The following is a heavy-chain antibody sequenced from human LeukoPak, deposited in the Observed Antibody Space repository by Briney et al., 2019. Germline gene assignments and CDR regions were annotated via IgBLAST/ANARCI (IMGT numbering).Heavy chain of an antibody. CDR1: GFTLSIYA. J-gene: IGHJ4*02. D-gene: IGHD5-24*01. Sequence: GGSLRLSCAASGFTLSIYAMAWVRQAPGKGLEWVSSISGSGTSTYYADSVKGRFTISRDNSKNTLYLQMISLRAEDTAIYYCAKDPGAGVAPTKLDYWGQGTLVTVSS. V-gene: IGHV3-23*01. CDR3: AKDPGAGVAPTKLDY. CDR2: ISGSGTST.